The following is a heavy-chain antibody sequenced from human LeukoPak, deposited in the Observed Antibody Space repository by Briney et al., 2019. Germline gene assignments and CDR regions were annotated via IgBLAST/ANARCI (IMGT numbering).Heavy chain of an antibody. Sequence: SETLSLTCTVSGGSVSGGSISSYYWSWIRQPAGKGLEWIGHIHASGSTNYNPSLKSRVTMSVDTSKNQFSLKLSSVTAADTAVYYCARVKRIVGATTPLYYYYYMDVWGKGTTVTVSS. J-gene: IGHJ6*03. CDR3: ARVKRIVGATTPLYYYYYMDV. V-gene: IGHV4-4*07. CDR1: GGSVSGGSISSYY. CDR2: IHASGST. D-gene: IGHD1-26*01.